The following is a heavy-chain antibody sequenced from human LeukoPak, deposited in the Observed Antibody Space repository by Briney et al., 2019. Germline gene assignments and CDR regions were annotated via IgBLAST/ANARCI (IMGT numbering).Heavy chain of an antibody. CDR1: GFTFSSYW. CDR2: ISSSGHTI. D-gene: IGHD2-21*02. V-gene: IGHV3-48*04. J-gene: IGHJ6*02. CDR3: ARDEHLRVGGDGHYYGMDV. Sequence: GGSLRLSCAASGFTFSSYWMSWVRQAPGKGLEWVSFISSSGHTIYYADSVKGRFTISRDNARNSLYLQMNSLRAEDTAVYYCARDEHLRVGGDGHYYGMDVWGQGTTVTVSS.